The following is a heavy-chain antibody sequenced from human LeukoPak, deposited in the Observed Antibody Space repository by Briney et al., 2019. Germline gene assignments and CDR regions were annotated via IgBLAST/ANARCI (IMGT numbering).Heavy chain of an antibody. CDR3: ASKGAGHCYDASCMGSFDL. J-gene: IGHJ3*01. V-gene: IGHV1-2*02. D-gene: IGHD2-15*01. CDR2: INPNTGDT. CDR1: GYPFIDYY. Sequence: ASVKVSCKASGYPFIDYYLHWVRQAPGQGLEWMGCINPNTGDTNAAQNFQGRVIMTRDSSITTAYMELSRLKSDDTALYYCASKGAGHCYDASCMGSFDLWGQGTTVAVSS.